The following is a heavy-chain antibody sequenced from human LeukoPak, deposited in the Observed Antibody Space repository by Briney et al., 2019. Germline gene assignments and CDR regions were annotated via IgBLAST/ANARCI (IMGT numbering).Heavy chain of an antibody. D-gene: IGHD5-24*01. V-gene: IGHV3-21*01. CDR1: GFTFSSYS. J-gene: IGHJ3*02. CDR3: AREGRDGYNNAFDI. Sequence: GGSLRLSCAASGFTFSSYSMNWVRQAPGKGLEWVSSISSSSSYIYYADSVKGRFTISRDNAKNSLYLQMNSLRAEDTAVYYCAREGRDGYNNAFDIWGQGTMVTVSS. CDR2: ISSSSSYI.